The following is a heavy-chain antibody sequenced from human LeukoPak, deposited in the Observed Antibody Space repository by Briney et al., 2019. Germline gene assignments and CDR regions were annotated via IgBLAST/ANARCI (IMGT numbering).Heavy chain of an antibody. CDR2: ISSDSNII. V-gene: IGHV3-48*04. CDR1: GFAFSSSS. Sequence: HPGGSLRLSCAASGFAFSSSSMNWVRQAPGKGLEWISYISSDSNIIYYADSVKGRFTISRDNAKNAPYLQMNSLRAEDTAVYYCARTFDYWGQGTLVTVSS. CDR3: ARTFDY. J-gene: IGHJ4*02.